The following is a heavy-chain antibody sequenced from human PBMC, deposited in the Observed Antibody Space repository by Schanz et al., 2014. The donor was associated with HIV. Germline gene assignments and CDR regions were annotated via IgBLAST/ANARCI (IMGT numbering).Heavy chain of an antibody. J-gene: IGHJ4*02. Sequence: EVQLLESGGGLVQPGGSLRLSCAASGFTFSSYAMSWVRQAPGKGLEWVSAISGSGGSTYYADSVKGRFSVSRDNSKNTLYVQMNSLRAEDTAVYYCVRAPGYCAEALCASEARAYWGQGTLVTVSS. CDR3: VRAPGYCAEALCASEARAY. CDR1: GFTFSSYA. D-gene: IGHD2-8*02. V-gene: IGHV3-23*01. CDR2: ISGSGGST.